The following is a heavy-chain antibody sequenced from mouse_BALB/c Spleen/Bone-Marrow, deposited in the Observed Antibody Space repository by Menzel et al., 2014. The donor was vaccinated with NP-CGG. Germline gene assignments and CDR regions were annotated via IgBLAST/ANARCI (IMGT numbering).Heavy chain of an antibody. CDR2: INPGSGSS. Sequence: QVQLKESGAELVRPGTSVKVSCKASGYAFTNYLIEWVKQRPGQGLEWIGVINPGSGSSNYNENFKGKATLTADRSSSTAYMLLSSPTSDDSAVYFCARSRGYDVGPFAFWGQGTLVTVSA. V-gene: IGHV1-54*01. CDR3: ARSRGYDVGPFAF. J-gene: IGHJ3*01. D-gene: IGHD2-2*01. CDR1: GYAFTNYL.